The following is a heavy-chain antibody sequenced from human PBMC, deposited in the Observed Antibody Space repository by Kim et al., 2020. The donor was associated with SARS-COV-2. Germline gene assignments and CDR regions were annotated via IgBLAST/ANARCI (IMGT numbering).Heavy chain of an antibody. J-gene: IGHJ4*02. V-gene: IGHV3-66*01. CDR1: GFTVSSNY. Sequence: GGSLRHSCAASGFTVSSNYMSWVRQAPGKGLEWVSVIYSGGSTYYAAAVKGRFTISRDNSKNTLYLQMNSLRAEDTAVYYCARGTYSSGWYGGYYFDYWGQGTLVTVSS. CDR2: IYSGGST. D-gene: IGHD6-19*01. CDR3: ARGTYSSGWYGGYYFDY.